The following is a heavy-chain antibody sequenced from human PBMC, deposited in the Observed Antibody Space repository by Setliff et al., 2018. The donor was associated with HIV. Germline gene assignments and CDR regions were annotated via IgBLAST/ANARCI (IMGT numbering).Heavy chain of an antibody. V-gene: IGHV3-11*01. J-gene: IGHJ6*03. CDR1: GFTFGDYP. Sequence: PGGSLRLSCTASGFTFGDYPVNWFRQAPGKGLEWVSFISSTGTTMYYADSVKGRFTISRDNAKNSLFLQMNSLRPEDSALYYCVREGSVAGRYYYYMSLWGKGTTVTVSS. D-gene: IGHD6-19*01. CDR2: ISSTGTTM. CDR3: VREGSVAGRYYYYMSL.